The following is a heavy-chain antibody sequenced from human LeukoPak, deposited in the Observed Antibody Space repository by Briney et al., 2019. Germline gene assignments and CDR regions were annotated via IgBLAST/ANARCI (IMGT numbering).Heavy chain of an antibody. D-gene: IGHD1-1*01. V-gene: IGHV4-39*01. Sequence: PSETLSLTCTVSGGSISSSSYYWGWIRQPPGKGLGWIGSIYYSGSTYYNPSLKSRVTISVDTSKNQFSLKLSSVTAADTAVYYCARGWKYFDYWGQGTLVTVSS. CDR3: ARGWKYFDY. CDR1: GGSISSSSYY. J-gene: IGHJ4*02. CDR2: IYYSGST.